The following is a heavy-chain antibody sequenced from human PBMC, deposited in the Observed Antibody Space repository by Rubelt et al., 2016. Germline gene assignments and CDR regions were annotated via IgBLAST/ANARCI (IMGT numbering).Heavy chain of an antibody. CDR3: AKDESPTVLESYYFDY. Sequence: VRQAPGKGLEWVAVISYDGSNKYYADSVKGRFTISRDNSKNTLYLQMNSLRAEDTAVYYCAKDESPTVLESYYFDYWGQGTLVTVSS. J-gene: IGHJ4*02. CDR2: ISYDGSNK. D-gene: IGHD4-11*01. V-gene: IGHV3-30*04.